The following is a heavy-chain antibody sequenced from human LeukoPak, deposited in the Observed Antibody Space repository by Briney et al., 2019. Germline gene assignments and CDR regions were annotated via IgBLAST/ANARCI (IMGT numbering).Heavy chain of an antibody. Sequence: SETLSLTCTVSGGSISSYYWSWIRQPPGKGLEWIGYIYYSGSTNYNPSLKSRVTISVDTSKKPFSLKLTSVTAADTAVYYCARDNGGARWLVDWGQGTLVTVSS. J-gene: IGHJ4*02. D-gene: IGHD2-21*01. V-gene: IGHV4-59*01. CDR3: ARDNGGARWLVD. CDR2: IYYSGST. CDR1: GGSISSYY.